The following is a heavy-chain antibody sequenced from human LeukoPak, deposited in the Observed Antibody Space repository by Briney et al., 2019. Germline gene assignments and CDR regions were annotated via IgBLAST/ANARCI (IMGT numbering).Heavy chain of an antibody. CDR2: IWYDGSNK. V-gene: IGHV3-33*08. Sequence: GRSLRLSCAASGFTFSSYAKHWVRQAPGKGLEWVAVIWYDGSNKYYADSVKGRFTISRDNSKNTLYLQMNSLRAEDTAVYYCAREENSSWSPVGYWGQGTLVTVSS. D-gene: IGHD6-13*01. CDR3: AREENSSWSPVGY. CDR1: GFTFSSYA. J-gene: IGHJ4*02.